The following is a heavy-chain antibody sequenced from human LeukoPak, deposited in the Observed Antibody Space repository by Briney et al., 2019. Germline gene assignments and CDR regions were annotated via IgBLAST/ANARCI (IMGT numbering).Heavy chain of an antibody. D-gene: IGHD1-26*01. Sequence: GGSLRLSCAASGFTVSSNYMSWVRQAPGKGLEWASGISGNGGNTYYADSVKGRFTISRDNSKNTLYLQMNSLRAEDTGVYYCASGSGTYYSSYYYYGMDVWGQGTTVTVSS. V-gene: IGHV3-23*01. CDR1: GFTVSSNY. CDR3: ASGSGTYYSSYYYYGMDV. J-gene: IGHJ6*02. CDR2: ISGNGGNT.